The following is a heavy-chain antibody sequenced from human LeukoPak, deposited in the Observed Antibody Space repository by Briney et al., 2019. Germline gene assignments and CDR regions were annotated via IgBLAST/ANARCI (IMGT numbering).Heavy chain of an antibody. D-gene: IGHD6-13*01. CDR1: GFTFSSYW. V-gene: IGHV3-23*01. J-gene: IGHJ4*02. Sequence: PGGSLRLSCAASGFTFSSYWMTWVRQAPGKGLEWVSAISGSGGSTYYADSVKGRFTISRDNSKNTLYLQMNSLRTEDTAVYYCARTTAGLLYYFDYWGQGTLVTVSS. CDR3: ARTTAGLLYYFDY. CDR2: ISGSGGST.